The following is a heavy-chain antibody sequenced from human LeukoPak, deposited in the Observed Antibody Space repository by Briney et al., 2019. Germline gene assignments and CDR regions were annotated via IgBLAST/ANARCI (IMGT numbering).Heavy chain of an antibody. Sequence: SQTLSLTCAISGDSVSSNSAAWNWIRQSPSRGLEWLGRTYYRSKWYNDYAVSVKSRITINPDTSKNQFSLQLNSVTPEDTAVYYCARDKERTYYYDSSGYYFLDYWGQGTLVTVSS. CDR3: ARDKERTYYYDSSGYYFLDY. J-gene: IGHJ4*02. CDR1: GDSVSSNSAA. CDR2: TYYRSKWYN. D-gene: IGHD3-22*01. V-gene: IGHV6-1*01.